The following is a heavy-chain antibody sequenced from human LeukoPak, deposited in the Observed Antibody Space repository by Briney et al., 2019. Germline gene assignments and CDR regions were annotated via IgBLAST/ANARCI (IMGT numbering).Heavy chain of an antibody. CDR3: ARGQPQRYNSGWYVNWFDP. Sequence: NPSETLSLTCTVPGASISSYYWSWIRQPPGKGLEWIGYIYYSGTTKYNPSLKSRVTISIDTSKNQFSLKVNSVTAADTAVYYCARGQPQRYNSGWYVNWFDPWGQGTLVSVSS. D-gene: IGHD6-19*01. J-gene: IGHJ5*02. V-gene: IGHV4-59*01. CDR2: IYYSGTT. CDR1: GASISSYY.